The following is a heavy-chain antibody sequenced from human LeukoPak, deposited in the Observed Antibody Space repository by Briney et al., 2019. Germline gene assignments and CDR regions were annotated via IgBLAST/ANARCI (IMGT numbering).Heavy chain of an antibody. J-gene: IGHJ5*02. V-gene: IGHV3-30*02. CDR2: VRSDGGIK. Sequence: GGSLRLSCAASGFTFSNYGIHWVRQAPGKGLEWVAFVRSDGGIKYYADSVKCRFTISRDNSRTTLYLQMNSLRAEDTAVYYCARDREGAFGEPYRDWFGPWGQGTLVTVSS. CDR3: ARDREGAFGEPYRDWFGP. D-gene: IGHD3-10*01. CDR1: GFTFSNYG.